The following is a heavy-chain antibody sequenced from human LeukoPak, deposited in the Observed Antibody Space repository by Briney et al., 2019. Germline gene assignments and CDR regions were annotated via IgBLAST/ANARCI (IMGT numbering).Heavy chain of an antibody. CDR2: IIPIFGTA. J-gene: IGHJ4*02. Sequence: GASVKVSCKASVGTFSSYAISWVRQAPGQGLEWMGGIIPIFGTANYAQKFQGRVTITTDESTSTAYMELSSLRSEDTAVYYCAREGIVVVPAARESYFDYWGQGTLVTVSS. CDR1: VGTFSSYA. V-gene: IGHV1-69*05. D-gene: IGHD2-2*01. CDR3: AREGIVVVPAARESYFDY.